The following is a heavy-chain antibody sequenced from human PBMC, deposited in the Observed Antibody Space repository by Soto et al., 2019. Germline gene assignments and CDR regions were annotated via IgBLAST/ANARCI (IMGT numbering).Heavy chain of an antibody. J-gene: IGHJ3*02. CDR1: GFAFSSYD. D-gene: IGHD2-8*01. Sequence: EVQLLESGGGWVQPGGSLRLSCAASGFAFSSYDMSWVRQAPGKGLEWVSGISGSGGSAYYADSVKGRFTISRDNPKNTLYVQMNSLGSEDTAIYYWAKEDDAWTNGHFDIWGQGTLVTVSS. CDR3: AKEDDAWTNGHFDI. V-gene: IGHV3-23*01. CDR2: ISGSGGSA.